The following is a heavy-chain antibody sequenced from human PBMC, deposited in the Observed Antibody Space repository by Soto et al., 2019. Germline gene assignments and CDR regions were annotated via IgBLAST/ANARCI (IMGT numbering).Heavy chain of an antibody. CDR1: GFTFKNYW. J-gene: IGHJ4*02. D-gene: IGHD5-12*01. Sequence: EVQLVDSGGGLVQPGGSLRLSCAASGFTFKNYWMTWVRQPPGKGLEWVASIRQDGSETYYVDSVKGRFTVSRDNAKNSLYLQMNRLRAEDTAVYYCARPRFSFSAYDLPDYWGQGALVTVSP. CDR2: IRQDGSET. V-gene: IGHV3-7*01. CDR3: ARPRFSFSAYDLPDY.